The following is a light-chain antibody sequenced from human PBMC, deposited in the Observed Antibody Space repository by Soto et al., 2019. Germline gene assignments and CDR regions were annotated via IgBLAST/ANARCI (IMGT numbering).Light chain of an antibody. J-gene: IGLJ3*02. CDR1: SSGVENYNL. CDR2: EGS. CDR3: SSYAGGVV. Sequence: QSALTQPASVSGSPGQSITLSCTRASSGVENYNLVSWYQHHPGKAPKLVIYEGSQRPSGVSDRFSGSKSGNTASLTISGLQAEDEADYYCSSYAGGVVFGGGTKLTVL. V-gene: IGLV2-23*01.